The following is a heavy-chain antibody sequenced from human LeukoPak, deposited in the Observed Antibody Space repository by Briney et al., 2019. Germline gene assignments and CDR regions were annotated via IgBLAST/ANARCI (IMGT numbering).Heavy chain of an antibody. J-gene: IGHJ3*02. CDR2: INWNGGRT. Sequence: GGSLRLSCAASGFSFDDYGMTWVRQAPGKGLEWVSGINWNGGRTRDADSVKGRFTISRDNAKNSLYLQLNSLRAEDTALYYCARDWPRVGAKGYVFDIWGQGTMVTVSS. CDR3: ARDWPRVGAKGYVFDI. V-gene: IGHV3-20*04. D-gene: IGHD1-26*01. CDR1: GFSFDDYG.